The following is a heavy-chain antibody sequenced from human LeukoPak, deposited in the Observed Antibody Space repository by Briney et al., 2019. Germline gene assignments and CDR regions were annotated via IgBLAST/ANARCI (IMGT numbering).Heavy chain of an antibody. V-gene: IGHV4-59*01. CDR3: AREAGGQQLVYAFDI. Sequence: SETLSLTCTVSGGSISSYYWSWIRQPPGKGLEWIGYIYYSGSTNYNPSLRSRVTISVDTSKNQFSLKLSSVTAADTAVYYCAREAGGQQLVYAFDIWGQGTMVTVSS. CDR1: GGSISSYY. J-gene: IGHJ3*02. CDR2: IYYSGST. D-gene: IGHD6-13*01.